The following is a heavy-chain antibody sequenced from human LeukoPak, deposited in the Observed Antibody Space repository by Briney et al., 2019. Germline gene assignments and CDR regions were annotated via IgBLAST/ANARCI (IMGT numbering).Heavy chain of an antibody. J-gene: IGHJ3*02. D-gene: IGHD6-13*01. CDR3: ARILPTAGTGAFDI. V-gene: IGHV4-61*01. CDR1: GGSISSGSYY. CDR2: IYYSGST. Sequence: SETLSLTCTVSGGSISSGSYYWSWIRQPPGKGLEWIGYIYYSGSTNYNPSFKSRVTISLDTSNYQFSLRLGSVTAADTALYYCARILPTAGTGAFDIWGQGTMVTVSS.